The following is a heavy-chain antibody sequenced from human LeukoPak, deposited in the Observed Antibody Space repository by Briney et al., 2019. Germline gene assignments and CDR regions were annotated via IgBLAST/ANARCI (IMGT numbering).Heavy chain of an antibody. CDR1: GSSISRGNY. CDR2: MSHGGSS. V-gene: IGHV4-38-2*02. D-gene: IGHD6-13*01. Sequence: SETLSLTCSVSGSSISRGNYWGWIRQPPGKGLEWLGSMSHGGSSDYNPSLKSRVTILLDTSKNHFSLKLTSVTAADTAMYYCARGMQLLVRDAFDVWGLGTMVTVSS. CDR3: ARGMQLLVRDAFDV. J-gene: IGHJ3*01.